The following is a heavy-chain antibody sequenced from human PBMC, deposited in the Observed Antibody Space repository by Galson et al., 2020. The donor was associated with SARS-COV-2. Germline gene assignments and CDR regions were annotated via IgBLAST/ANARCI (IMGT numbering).Heavy chain of an antibody. Sequence: SETLSLTCTVSGGSISSYYWSWIRQPPGKGLEWIGYIYYSGSTNYNPSLKSRVTISVDTSKNQFSLKLSSVTAADTAVYYCARVTYGGYLPTHYFDYWGQGTLVTVSS. CDR1: GGSISSYY. CDR3: ARVTYGGYLPTHYFDY. V-gene: IGHV4-59*01. CDR2: IYYSGST. D-gene: IGHD5-12*01. J-gene: IGHJ4*02.